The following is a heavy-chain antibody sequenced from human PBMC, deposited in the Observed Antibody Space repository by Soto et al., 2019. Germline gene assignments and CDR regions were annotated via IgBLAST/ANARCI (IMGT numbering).Heavy chain of an antibody. J-gene: IGHJ6*03. V-gene: IGHV1-3*01. D-gene: IGHD2-2*01. CDR2: INAGNGNT. CDR3: ARGHLAVVPVASWFYYMDV. Sequence: QVQLVQSGAEVEKPGASVKVSCKASGYTFTNYAVHWVRQAPGQRLEWMGWINAGNGNTRFSQNLQGRVTITRHTSGRTVYMELSSLRSEDTAVYYCARGHLAVVPVASWFYYMDVWGKGTTVTVSS. CDR1: GYTFTNYA.